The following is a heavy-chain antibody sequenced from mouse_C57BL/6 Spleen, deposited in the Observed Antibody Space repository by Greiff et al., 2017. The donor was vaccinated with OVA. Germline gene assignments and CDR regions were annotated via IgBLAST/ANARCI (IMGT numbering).Heavy chain of an antibody. CDR3: ARSSPYYYGSREAMDY. J-gene: IGHJ4*01. CDR1: GYTFTSYW. CDR2: IDPSDSST. V-gene: IGHV1-69*01. Sequence: QVQLQQPGAELVMPGASVKLSCKASGYTFTSYWMHWVKQRPGQGLEWIGEIDPSDSSTNYNQKFKGKSTLTVDKSSSTAYMQLSSLTSEDSAVYYCARSSPYYYGSREAMDYWGQGTSVTVSS. D-gene: IGHD1-1*01.